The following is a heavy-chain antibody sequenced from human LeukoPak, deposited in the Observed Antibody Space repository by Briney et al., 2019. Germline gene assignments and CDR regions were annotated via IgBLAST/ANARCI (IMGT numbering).Heavy chain of an antibody. CDR3: ARARFSGYNYYDSSGNYYYGMDV. CDR2: IIPIFGTA. Sequence: GASVKVSCKAFGYTFTTYTTHWVRQAPGQGLEWMGGIIPIFGTANYAQKSQGRVTITADESTSTAYMELSSLRSEDTAVYYCARARFSGYNYYDSSGNYYYGMDVWGQGTTVTVSS. D-gene: IGHD3-22*01. V-gene: IGHV1-69*13. CDR1: GYTFTTYT. J-gene: IGHJ6*02.